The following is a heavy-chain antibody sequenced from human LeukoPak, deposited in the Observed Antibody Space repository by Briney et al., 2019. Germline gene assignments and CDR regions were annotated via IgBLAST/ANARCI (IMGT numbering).Heavy chain of an antibody. D-gene: IGHD6-19*01. J-gene: IGHJ4*02. CDR3: ARGAYSSGSYYFDH. CDR1: GYTFTGYY. V-gene: IGHV1-2*02. CDR2: INPNSGGT. Sequence: ASVTVSCKASGYTFTGYYMHWVRQAPGQGLERMGWINPNSGGTNYAQKFQGRVTMTRDTSISTAYMELSRLRSDDTAVYYCARGAYSSGSYYFDHWGQGTLVTVSS.